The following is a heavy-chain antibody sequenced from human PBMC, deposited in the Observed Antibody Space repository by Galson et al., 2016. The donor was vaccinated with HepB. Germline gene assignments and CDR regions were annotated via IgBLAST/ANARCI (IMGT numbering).Heavy chain of an antibody. Sequence: SVKVSCKASGGTFSSYAISWVRQAPGQGLEWMGGIIPIFGTANYAQKFQGRVTITADKSTSTAYMELSSLRFEDTAVYYCARMGRGYDFWSGYYYPADYWGQGTLVTVSS. J-gene: IGHJ4*02. D-gene: IGHD3-3*01. CDR2: IIPIFGTA. CDR3: ARMGRGYDFWSGYYYPADY. V-gene: IGHV1-69*06. CDR1: GGTFSSYA.